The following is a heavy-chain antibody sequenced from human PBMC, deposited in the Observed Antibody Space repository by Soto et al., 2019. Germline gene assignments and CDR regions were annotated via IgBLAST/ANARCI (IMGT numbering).Heavy chain of an antibody. CDR1: GYTFTSYY. CDR3: ARDARVVAATRWNWFDP. D-gene: IGHD2-15*01. J-gene: IGHJ5*02. Sequence: QVQLVQSGAEVKKPGASVKVSCKASGYTFTSYYMHWVRQAPGQGLEWMGIINPSGGSTSYAQKFQGRVTMIRDTSTSTVYMELSSLRSEDTAVYYCARDARVVAATRWNWFDPWGQGTLVTVSS. CDR2: INPSGGST. V-gene: IGHV1-46*01.